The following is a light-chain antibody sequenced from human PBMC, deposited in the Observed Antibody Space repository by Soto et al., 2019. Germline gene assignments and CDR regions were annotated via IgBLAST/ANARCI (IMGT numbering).Light chain of an antibody. CDR3: ATWDVSLSNWV. J-gene: IGLJ3*02. CDR2: EST. CDR1: SSDVGTYNL. Sequence: QSALTQPASVSGSPGQSITFSCTGTSSDVGTYNLVSWYQQRPGKAPKLMIFESTKRPSGVSNRFSGSKSGNTASLAISGLQSEDEADYYCATWDVSLSNWVFGGGTKLTVL. V-gene: IGLV2-14*02.